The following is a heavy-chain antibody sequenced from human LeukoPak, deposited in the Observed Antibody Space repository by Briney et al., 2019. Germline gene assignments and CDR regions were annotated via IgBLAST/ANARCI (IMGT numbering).Heavy chain of an antibody. D-gene: IGHD3-9*01. CDR3: ASQTYYDILTGYSEGWFDP. V-gene: IGHV4-59*08. CDR2: IYYGGST. CDR1: GGSISSYY. Sequence: PSETLSLTCTVSGGSISSYYWSWIRQPPGKGLEWIGYIYYGGSTNYNPSLKSRVTISVDTSKNQFSLKLSSVTAADTAVYYCASQTYYDILTGYSEGWFDPWGQGTLVTVSS. J-gene: IGHJ5*02.